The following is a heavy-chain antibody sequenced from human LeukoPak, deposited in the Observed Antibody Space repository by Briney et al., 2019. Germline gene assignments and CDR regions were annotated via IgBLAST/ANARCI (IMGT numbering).Heavy chain of an antibody. J-gene: IGHJ5*02. CDR1: GYTFTGYY. CDR2: INPNSGGT. V-gene: IGHV1-2*02. CDR3: ARGGTRRQNWFDP. Sequence: ASVKVSCKASGYTFTGYYMHWVRQAPGQGLEWMGWINPNSGGTNYAQKFQGRVTMTRDTSISTAYMEPSRLRSDDTAVYYCARGGTRRQNWFDPWGQGTLVTVSS. D-gene: IGHD1-1*01.